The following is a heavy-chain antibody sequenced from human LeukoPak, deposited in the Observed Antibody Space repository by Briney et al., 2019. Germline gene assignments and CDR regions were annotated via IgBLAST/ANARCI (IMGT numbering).Heavy chain of an antibody. J-gene: IGHJ4*02. D-gene: IGHD4-11*01. Sequence: GGSLRLSCAASGFTFSSYAMSWVRQAPGKGLEWVSSISGSGGSTYYADSVKGRFTISRDNSKNTLYLQMNSLRAEDTAVYYCANPPTATTFDYWGQGTLVTVSS. CDR3: ANPPTATTFDY. V-gene: IGHV3-23*01. CDR1: GFTFSSYA. CDR2: ISGSGGST.